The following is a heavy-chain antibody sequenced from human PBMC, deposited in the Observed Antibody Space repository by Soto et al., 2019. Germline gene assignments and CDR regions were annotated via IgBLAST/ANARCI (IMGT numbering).Heavy chain of an antibody. CDR3: ARPRSDFWSGYYKYGMDV. CDR1: GFTFSDYY. J-gene: IGHJ6*02. Sequence: PGGSLILSCAASGFTFSDYYMSWIRQAPGKGLEWVSYISSSGSTIYYADSVKGRFTISRDNAKNSLYLQMNSLRAEDTAVYYCARPRSDFWSGYYKYGMDVWGQGTTVTVSS. D-gene: IGHD3-3*01. CDR2: ISSSGSTI. V-gene: IGHV3-11*01.